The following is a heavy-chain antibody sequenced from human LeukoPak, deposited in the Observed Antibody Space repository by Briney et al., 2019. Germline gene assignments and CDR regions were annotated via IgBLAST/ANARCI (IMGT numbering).Heavy chain of an antibody. CDR3: ARDRDWGAFDA. V-gene: IGHV3-23*01. Sequence: PGGSLRLSCAASGFTFSSHGMDWVRQAPGKGLEWVSGISPSGDILYYADSVKGRFTISRDNFKNTLSLEMNSLRVEDTALYYCARDRDWGAFDAWGQGTLVTVSS. CDR2: ISPSGDIL. J-gene: IGHJ5*02. D-gene: IGHD3/OR15-3a*01. CDR1: GFTFSSHG.